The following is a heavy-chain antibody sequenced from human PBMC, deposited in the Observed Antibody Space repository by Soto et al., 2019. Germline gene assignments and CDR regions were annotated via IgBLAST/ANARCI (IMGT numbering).Heavy chain of an antibody. D-gene: IGHD4-17*01. CDR1: GGSISPYY. Sequence: QVQLQESGPGLVKPSETLSLTCTVSGGSISPYYWSWIRQPPGKGLEWIGYIYYSGRTNYNPSLKSRVTLSVDTSKNPFSLNLSSVPAADTAVYYCARDLRFQGHDYADYLGYGMDVWGQGTTVTVSS. CDR3: ARDLRFQGHDYADYLGYGMDV. V-gene: IGHV4-59*01. CDR2: IYYSGRT. J-gene: IGHJ6*02.